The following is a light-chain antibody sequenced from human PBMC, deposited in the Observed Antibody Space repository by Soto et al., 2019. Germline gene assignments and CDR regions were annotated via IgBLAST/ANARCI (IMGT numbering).Light chain of an antibody. Sequence: DIQITHSPSSLSSSVVDRVTIXVRASQSISSYLNWYQQKPGKAPKLLIYAASSLQSGVPSRFSGSGSGTDFTLTISSLQPEDFATYYCQQYYSYPYTFGQGTRLEI. CDR1: QSISSY. V-gene: IGKV1-39*01. CDR3: QQYYSYPYT. CDR2: AAS. J-gene: IGKJ5*01.